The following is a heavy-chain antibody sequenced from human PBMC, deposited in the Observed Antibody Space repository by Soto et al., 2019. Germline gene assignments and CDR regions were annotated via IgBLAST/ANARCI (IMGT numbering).Heavy chain of an antibody. CDR1: GFSFSSYA. D-gene: IGHD5-12*01. J-gene: IGHJ5*02. Sequence: GGSLRLSCAASGFSFSSYAMNWVRQAPGKGLEWVSGISGSGGGTFYADSVKGRFTISRDNSKNTLYLQMNSLRAEDTAAYYCAKSGDIGTLDPWGQGTLVTVSS. V-gene: IGHV3-23*01. CDR3: AKSGDIGTLDP. CDR2: ISGSGGGT.